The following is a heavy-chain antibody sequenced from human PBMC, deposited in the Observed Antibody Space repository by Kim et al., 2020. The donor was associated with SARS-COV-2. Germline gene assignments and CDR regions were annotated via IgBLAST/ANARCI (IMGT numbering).Heavy chain of an antibody. D-gene: IGHD3-16*02. J-gene: IGHJ4*02. V-gene: IGHV5-10-1*01. CDR3: ARTAFGGVIVILPDY. Sequence: PSFQGHVTISADKSISTAYLQWSSLKASDTAMYYCARTAFGGVIVILPDYWGQGTLVTVSS.